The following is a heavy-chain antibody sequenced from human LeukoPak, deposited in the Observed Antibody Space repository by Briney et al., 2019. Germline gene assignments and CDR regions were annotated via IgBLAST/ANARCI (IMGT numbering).Heavy chain of an antibody. J-gene: IGHJ4*02. CDR1: GFTFDNYA. CDR2: ISWNSGYI. D-gene: IGHD6-19*01. V-gene: IGHV3-9*01. Sequence: GGSLRLSCAASGFTFDNYAMHWVRQAPGKGLEWLSIISWNSGYIGYADSVKGRFTISRGNAKKSLDLQMNSLRAEDTAFYYCAKVRGTYSSGYFFDYWGQGTLVTVSS. CDR3: AKVRGTYSSGYFFDY.